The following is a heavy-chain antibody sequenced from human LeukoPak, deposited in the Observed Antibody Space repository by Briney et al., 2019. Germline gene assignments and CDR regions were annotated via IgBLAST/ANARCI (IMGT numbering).Heavy chain of an antibody. CDR2: IISSSSYI. Sequence: GGSLRLSCAASGFTFSSYRMNWVRQAPGKGLEWVSSIISSSSYIYYADSVKGRFTISRDNAKNSLYLQMNSLRAEDTAVYYCARESYYYDSSGYSAPGHLVDPWGQGTLVTVSS. J-gene: IGHJ5*02. CDR3: ARESYYYDSSGYSAPGHLVDP. CDR1: GFTFSSYR. V-gene: IGHV3-21*01. D-gene: IGHD3-22*01.